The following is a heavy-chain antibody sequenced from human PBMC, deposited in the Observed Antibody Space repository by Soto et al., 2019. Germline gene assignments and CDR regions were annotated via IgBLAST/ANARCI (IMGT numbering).Heavy chain of an antibody. CDR1: GFTFSSYS. D-gene: IGHD3-9*01. CDR2: IKSKTDGGTT. V-gene: IGHV3-15*07. Sequence: GGSLRLSCAASGFTFSSYSMNWVRQAPGKGLEWVGRIKSKTDGGTTDYAAPVKGRFTISRDDSKNTLYLQMNSLKTEDTAVYYCTTDAYYDILTGYTVDYWGQGTLVTVSS. CDR3: TTDAYYDILTGYTVDY. J-gene: IGHJ4*02.